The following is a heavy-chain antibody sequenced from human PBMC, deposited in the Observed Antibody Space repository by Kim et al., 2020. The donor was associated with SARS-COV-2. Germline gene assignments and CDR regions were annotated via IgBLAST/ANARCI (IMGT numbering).Heavy chain of an antibody. CDR1: GYSFTNYW. CDR3: ARRDYYDSSGYRFYYFDY. Sequence: GESLKISCKGSGYSFTNYWIGWVRQMPGKGLEWMGIIYPGDSDTRYSPSFQGQVTMSADKSINTAYLQWSSLRASDTAMYYCARRDYYDSSGYRFYYFDYWGQGTLVTVSS. D-gene: IGHD3-22*01. V-gene: IGHV5-51*01. CDR2: IYPGDSDT. J-gene: IGHJ4*02.